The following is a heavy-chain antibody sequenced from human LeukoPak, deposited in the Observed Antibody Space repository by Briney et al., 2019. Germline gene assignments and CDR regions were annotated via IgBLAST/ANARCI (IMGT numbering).Heavy chain of an antibody. CDR2: ISSSGSTI. CDR1: GFTFSSYE. J-gene: IGHJ3*02. CDR3: ARAVAGTGLLFGNTFDI. D-gene: IGHD6-19*01. Sequence: GGSLRLSRAASGFTFSSYEMNWVRQAPGKGLEWVSYISSSGSTIYYADSVKGRFTISRDNAKNSLYLQMNSLRAEDTAVYYCARAVAGTGLLFGNTFDIWGQGTMVTVSS. V-gene: IGHV3-48*03.